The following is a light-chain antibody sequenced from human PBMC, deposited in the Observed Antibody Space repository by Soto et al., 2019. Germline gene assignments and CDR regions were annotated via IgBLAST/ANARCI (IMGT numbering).Light chain of an antibody. J-gene: IGKJ1*01. V-gene: IGKV3-11*01. CDR1: QRVSSY. CDR3: QQRSDWPWT. Sequence: EVVLTQYPGPLSLSPGEGAALSCRASQRVSSYLAWYQQKPGQAPRLLMYEASNRATGIPARFSGGGSGTDFTLTISSLEPEDFAVYYCQQRSDWPWTFGQRTK. CDR2: EAS.